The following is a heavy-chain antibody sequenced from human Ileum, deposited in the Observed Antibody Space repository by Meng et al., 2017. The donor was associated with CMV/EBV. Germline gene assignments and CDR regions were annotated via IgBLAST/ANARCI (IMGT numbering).Heavy chain of an antibody. V-gene: IGHV1-18*01. D-gene: IGHD3-3*01. Sequence: ASVKVSCKTSGYTFTRYGISWVRQAPGQGLEWMGWISAYNGNTNYAQKLQGRVTMTTDTSTSTAYMELRSLRSDDTAVYYCARDTADVFGVVILYNGLDFWGQGTTVT. CDR3: ARDTADVFGVVILYNGLDF. J-gene: IGHJ6*01. CDR2: ISAYNGNT. CDR1: GYTFTRYG.